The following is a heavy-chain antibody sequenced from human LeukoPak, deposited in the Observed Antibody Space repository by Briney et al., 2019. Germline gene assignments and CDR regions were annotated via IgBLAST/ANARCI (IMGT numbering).Heavy chain of an antibody. V-gene: IGHV3-23*01. CDR2: ISGSGGST. Sequence: GGSLRLSCAASGFTFSSYAMSWVRQAPGKGLEWVSAISGSGGSTYYADSVKGRFTISRDNSKNTLYLQMNSLRAEDTAVYYCAKDPPYYYDSSGYLNYFDYWGQGTLVTVSS. CDR1: GFTFSSYA. D-gene: IGHD3-22*01. CDR3: AKDPPYYYDSSGYLNYFDY. J-gene: IGHJ4*02.